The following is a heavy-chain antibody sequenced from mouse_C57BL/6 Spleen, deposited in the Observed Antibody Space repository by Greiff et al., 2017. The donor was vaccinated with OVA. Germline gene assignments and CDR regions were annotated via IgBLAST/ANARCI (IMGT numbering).Heavy chain of an antibody. D-gene: IGHD1-1*01. J-gene: IGHJ4*01. CDR1: GYTFTSYW. CDR3: AREGRYYGSSYDYAMDY. CDR2: IDPSDSYT. V-gene: IGHV1-59*01. Sequence: QVQLQQPGAELVRPGTSVKLSCKASGYTFTSYWMHWVKQRPGQGLEWIGVIDPSDSYTNYNQKFKGKATLPVDTSSSTAYMQLSSLTSEDSAVYYCAREGRYYGSSYDYAMDYWGQGTAVTVSS.